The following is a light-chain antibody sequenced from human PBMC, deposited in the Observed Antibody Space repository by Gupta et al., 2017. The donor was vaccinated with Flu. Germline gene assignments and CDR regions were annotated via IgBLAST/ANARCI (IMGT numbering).Light chain of an antibody. CDR3: QSKDSSNNGVV. V-gene: IGLV6-57*03. Sequence: FLLTQPHSVSEPPWTTVTISCTRSSGSIASNYVQWYPQRPGSAPTTVIYGDNQRSCGCAVLDAGSCDSSSTSASITNPGLKTEDEADYYCQSKDSSNNGVVFGGGTKLTVL. CDR2: GDN. CDR1: SGSIASNY. J-gene: IGLJ2*01.